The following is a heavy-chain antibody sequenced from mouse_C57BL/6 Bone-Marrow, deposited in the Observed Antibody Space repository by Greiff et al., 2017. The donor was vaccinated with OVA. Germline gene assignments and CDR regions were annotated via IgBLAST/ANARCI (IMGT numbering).Heavy chain of an antibody. CDR1: GYTFTGYW. CDR2: ILPGSGIT. D-gene: IGHD4-1*01. CDR3: AKTGTVAWFAY. Sequence: VQLQQSGAELMKPGASVKLSCKATGYTFTGYWIEWVKQRPGHGLEWIGEILPGSGITNYNEKFKGKATFTADTSSNTAYMQLSSLTTEDSAINYYAKTGTVAWFAYWGQGTLVTVSA. J-gene: IGHJ3*01. V-gene: IGHV1-9*01.